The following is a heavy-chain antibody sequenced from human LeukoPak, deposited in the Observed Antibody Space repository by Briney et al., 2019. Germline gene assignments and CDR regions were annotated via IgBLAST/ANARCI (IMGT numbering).Heavy chain of an antibody. CDR2: TYYRSKWYY. J-gene: IGHJ4*02. CDR3: ARGRPPDTAMVLFDY. D-gene: IGHD5-18*01. V-gene: IGHV6-1*01. CDR1: GDSVSSYTAA. Sequence: SQTLSLTCAISGDSVSSYTAAWNWIRQSPSRGLEWLGRTYYRSKWYYDYAPSVKGRIMISPDTSKNQFSLKLSSVTAADTAVYYCARGRPPDTAMVLFDYWGQGTLVTVSS.